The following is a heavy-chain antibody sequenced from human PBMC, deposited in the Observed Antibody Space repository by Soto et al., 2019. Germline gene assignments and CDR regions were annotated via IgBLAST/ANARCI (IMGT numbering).Heavy chain of an antibody. Sequence: QVQLVQSGAEVKKPGASVKVSCKASGYTFSTSGINWVRQAPGQGLEWMGWNSAYNHNTVHAQRLQGRVTMSTDTSPSTASSGLGSLRSDNTAVYYCAGAQDSSEYYHPYSDYWGRRTLVTVS. D-gene: IGHD3-22*01. CDR1: GYTFSTSG. V-gene: IGHV1-18*01. CDR3: AGAQDSSEYYHPYSDY. J-gene: IGHJ4*02. CDR2: NSAYNHNT.